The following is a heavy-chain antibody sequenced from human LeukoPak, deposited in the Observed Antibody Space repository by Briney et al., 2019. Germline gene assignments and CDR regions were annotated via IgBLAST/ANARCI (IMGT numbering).Heavy chain of an antibody. CDR3: ARSPDGYSYGHLY. Sequence: GGSLRLSCAASGFTFSNYNINWVRQAPGKGLEWVSYISSGSSTIYYADSVKGRFTISRDNAKNSLYLQMNSLRAEDTAVYYCARSPDGYSYGHLYWGQGTLVTVSS. CDR2: ISSGSSTI. D-gene: IGHD5-18*01. CDR1: GFTFSNYN. V-gene: IGHV3-48*04. J-gene: IGHJ4*02.